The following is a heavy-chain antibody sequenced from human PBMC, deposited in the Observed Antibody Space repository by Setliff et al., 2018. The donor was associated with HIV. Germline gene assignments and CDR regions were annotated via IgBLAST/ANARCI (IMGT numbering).Heavy chain of an antibody. D-gene: IGHD3-22*01. CDR3: AHISKYYYDSSGYKYFGY. CDR1: GFSLSTRGVG. V-gene: IGHV2-5*02. Sequence: GSGPTLVNPTQTLTLTCTFSGFSLSTRGVGVGWIRQSPRKALEWLALIYWDDDKRFIPSLKSRLTVTKDTSKNQVVLTMTNMDPVDTATYYCAHISKYYYDSSGYKYFGYWGQGTLVTVSS. J-gene: IGHJ4*02. CDR2: IYWDDDK.